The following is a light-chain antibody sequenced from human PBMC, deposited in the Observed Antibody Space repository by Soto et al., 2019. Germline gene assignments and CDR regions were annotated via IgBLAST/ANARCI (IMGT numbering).Light chain of an antibody. CDR3: SSYGGSNNLV. Sequence: QSVLTQPPSASGSPGQSVTISCTGTSSDVGRYNYVSWYQHHPGKAPKLMIFEVSKRPSGVPDRFSGPKSGNTASLTVSGLQAEDEADYYCSSYGGSNNLVFGGGTKLTVL. CDR2: EVS. CDR1: SSDVGRYNY. J-gene: IGLJ3*02. V-gene: IGLV2-8*01.